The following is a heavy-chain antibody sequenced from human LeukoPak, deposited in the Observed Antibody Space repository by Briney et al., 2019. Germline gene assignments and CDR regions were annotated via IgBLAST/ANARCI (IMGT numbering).Heavy chain of an antibody. V-gene: IGHV1-46*01. Sequence: ASVKVSCKASGYTFTTHYMHWVRQAPGQGLEWMGLINPSGTTTNYAQKFQGRVTITADKSTSTAYMELSSLRSEGTAVYYCARHYYDNYDAFDIWGQGTMVTVSS. CDR1: GYTFTTHY. D-gene: IGHD3-22*01. J-gene: IGHJ3*02. CDR2: INPSGTTT. CDR3: ARHYYDNYDAFDI.